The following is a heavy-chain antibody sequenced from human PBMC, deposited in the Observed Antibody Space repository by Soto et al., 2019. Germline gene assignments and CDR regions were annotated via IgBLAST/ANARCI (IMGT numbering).Heavy chain of an antibody. V-gene: IGHV1-18*04. J-gene: IGHJ4*02. D-gene: IGHD4-17*01. CDR1: GYTFSTST. CDR2: IKAYSGNT. CDR3: AIANYGDDDY. Sequence: LVQSGAEAKKPGTSVKVSCKASGYTFSTSTISWVRQAPGQGLEWLGWIKAYSGNTNYAPKLQGRVTMTTDTSTCTAYLELRSLTNVDTAMYYCAIANYGDDDYWGQGTLVTVSS.